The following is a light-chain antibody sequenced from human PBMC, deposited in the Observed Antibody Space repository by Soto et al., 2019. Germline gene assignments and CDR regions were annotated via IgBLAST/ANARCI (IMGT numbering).Light chain of an antibody. CDR2: GAS. CDR1: QSVSNN. Sequence: EIVMTQSPATLSVSPGERATLSCGASQSVSNNLAWYQQKPGQAPRLLIYGASTRATGIPARFSGSGSGTEFTLTISGLQSEGFAIYYCQQYNDWPFTFGPGTKVDIK. V-gene: IGKV3-15*01. J-gene: IGKJ3*01. CDR3: QQYNDWPFT.